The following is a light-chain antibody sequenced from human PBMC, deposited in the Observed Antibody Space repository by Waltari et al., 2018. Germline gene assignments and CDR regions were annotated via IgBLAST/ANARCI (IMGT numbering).Light chain of an antibody. CDR1: SSNIGTNY. CDR2: KND. J-gene: IGLJ3*02. Sequence: QSVLTQPPSASGTPGQRVTISCSGSSSNIGTNYVYWYQQLPGTAPKLLIYKNDQRPPGVPDRFSGSKSGTSASLAISGLRSEDESTYYCAAWDDSRGVFGGGTKLTVL. V-gene: IGLV1-47*01. CDR3: AAWDDSRGV.